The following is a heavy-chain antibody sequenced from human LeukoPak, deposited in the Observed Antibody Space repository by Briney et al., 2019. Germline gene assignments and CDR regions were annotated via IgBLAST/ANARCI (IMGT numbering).Heavy chain of an antibody. CDR3: ARAPDDYDFWSGPFDY. J-gene: IGHJ4*02. V-gene: IGHV1-18*01. CDR1: GYTFTNYG. D-gene: IGHD3-3*01. Sequence: ASVRVSCKASGYTFTNYGISWVRQAPGQGLEWMGWISAYSGNTNYAQNLQGRVTMTTDTSTSTAYMELRSLRSDDTAVYYCARAPDDYDFWSGPFDYWGRGTLVTVSS. CDR2: ISAYSGNT.